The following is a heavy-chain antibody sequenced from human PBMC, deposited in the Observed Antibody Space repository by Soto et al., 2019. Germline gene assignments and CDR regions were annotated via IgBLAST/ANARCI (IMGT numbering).Heavy chain of an antibody. Sequence: QVQLVESGGGVVQPGRSLRLSCAASGFTFSSYGMHWVRQAPGKGLEWVAVIWYDGSNKYYADSVKGRFTISRDNSKNTLYLQMNSLRAVDTAVYYCARDDGGDTLDYWGQGTLVIVSS. V-gene: IGHV3-33*01. D-gene: IGHD3-16*01. CDR1: GFTFSSYG. CDR2: IWYDGSNK. J-gene: IGHJ4*02. CDR3: ARDDGGDTLDY.